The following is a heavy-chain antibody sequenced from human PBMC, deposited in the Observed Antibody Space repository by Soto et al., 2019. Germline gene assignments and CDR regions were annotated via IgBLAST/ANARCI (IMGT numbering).Heavy chain of an antibody. CDR2: IIPIFGTA. CDR3: ATGSMVLRFLEWSHGTRYYFDY. J-gene: IGHJ4*02. Sequence: ASVKVSCKASGGTFSSYAISWVRQAPGQGLEWMGGIIPIFGTANYAQKFQGRVTITADESTSTAYMELSSLRSEDTAVYYCATGSMVLRFLEWSHGTRYYFDYWGQGTLVTVSS. CDR1: GGTFSSYA. D-gene: IGHD3-3*01. V-gene: IGHV1-69*13.